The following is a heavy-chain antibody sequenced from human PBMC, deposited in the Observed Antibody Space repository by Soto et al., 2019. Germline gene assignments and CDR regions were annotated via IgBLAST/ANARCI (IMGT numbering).Heavy chain of an antibody. Sequence: SPSLTCTVSGGSISSGDYYWSWIRQPPGKGLEWIGYIYYSGSTYYNPSLKSRVTISVDTSKNQFSLKLSSVTAADTAVYYCARDCSSTSCHEGHAFDIWGQGTMVTVSS. V-gene: IGHV4-30-4*01. D-gene: IGHD2-2*01. CDR1: GGSISSGDYY. CDR3: ARDCSSTSCHEGHAFDI. CDR2: IYYSGST. J-gene: IGHJ3*02.